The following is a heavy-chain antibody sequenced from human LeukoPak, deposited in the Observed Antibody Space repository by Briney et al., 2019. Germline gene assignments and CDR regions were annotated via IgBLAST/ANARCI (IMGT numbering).Heavy chain of an antibody. Sequence: KTSGTLSLTCAVSGGSISSSNWWSWVRQPPGKGLEWIGEIYHSGSTNYNPSLKSRVTISVDTSKNQFSLKLSSVTAADTAVYYCARGAGQLGAFDIWGQGTMVTVSS. CDR2: IYHSGST. CDR1: GGSISSSNW. J-gene: IGHJ3*02. V-gene: IGHV4-4*02. CDR3: ARGAGQLGAFDI. D-gene: IGHD6-6*01.